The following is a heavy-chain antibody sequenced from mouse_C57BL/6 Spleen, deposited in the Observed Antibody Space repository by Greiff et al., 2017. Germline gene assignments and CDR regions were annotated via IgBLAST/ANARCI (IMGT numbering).Heavy chain of an antibody. J-gene: IGHJ4*01. CDR1: GYAFSSYW. D-gene: IGHD2-4*01. CDR3: ARGGLRRYAMDY. V-gene: IGHV1-80*01. CDR2: IYPGDGDT. Sequence: QVQLQQSGAELVKPGASVKISCKASGYAFSSYWMNWVKQRPGKGLEWIGQIYPGDGDTNYNGKFKGKATLTADKSSSTAYMQLSSLTSEDSAVYVGARGGLRRYAMDYWGQGTSVTVSS.